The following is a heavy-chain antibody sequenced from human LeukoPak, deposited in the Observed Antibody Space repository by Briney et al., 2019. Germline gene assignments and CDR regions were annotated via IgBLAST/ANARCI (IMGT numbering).Heavy chain of an antibody. CDR2: MNPNSGNT. V-gene: IGHV1-8*03. CDR3: ARGWFPFFTMTESDWFDP. Sequence: ASVKVSCKASGYTFTSYDINWVRQATGQGLEWMGWMNPNSGNTGYAQKFQGRVTITRNTSISTAYMELSSLRSEDTAVYYCARGWFPFFTMTESDWFDPGGQGTLVTVSS. J-gene: IGHJ5*02. D-gene: IGHD3-22*01. CDR1: GYTFTSYD.